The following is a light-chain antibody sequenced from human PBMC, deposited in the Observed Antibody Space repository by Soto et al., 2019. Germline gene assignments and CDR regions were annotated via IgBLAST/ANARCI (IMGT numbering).Light chain of an antibody. Sequence: DIQMTQSPSTLSASVGDRVTITCRASQSISSWLAWYQQKPGKAPKLLIYKASSLDSGVPSRFSGSGSGTEVTLTISSLQPDDFATYYCQQYNSYSYTFGQGTKVDIK. CDR2: KAS. J-gene: IGKJ2*01. CDR1: QSISSW. V-gene: IGKV1-5*03. CDR3: QQYNSYSYT.